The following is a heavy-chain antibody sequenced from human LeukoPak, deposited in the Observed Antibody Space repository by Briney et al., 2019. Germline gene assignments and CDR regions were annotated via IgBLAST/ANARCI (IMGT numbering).Heavy chain of an antibody. Sequence: PSGTLSLTCAVSGYSISSGYYWGWIRQPPGKGLEWIGSIYHSGSTYYNPSHKSRATISVDTSKNQFSLKLSSVTAADTAVYYCANLLLYGDYFDYWGQGTLVTVSS. CDR2: IYHSGST. V-gene: IGHV4-38-2*01. CDR1: GYSISSGYY. D-gene: IGHD4-17*01. J-gene: IGHJ4*02. CDR3: ANLLLYGDYFDY.